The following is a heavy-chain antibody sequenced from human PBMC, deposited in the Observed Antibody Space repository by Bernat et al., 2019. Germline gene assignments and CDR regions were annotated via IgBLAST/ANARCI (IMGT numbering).Heavy chain of an antibody. Sequence: EVQLVQSGAEVKKPGESLKISCSGSGYNFASYWIGWVRQMPGKGLEWMGIIYPGDSDTRYSPSFQGQVTISADESISTAYLQWSSLKASDTAMYYCARRVGESISQFGFDYWGQGTLVTVSS. CDR1: GYNFASYW. V-gene: IGHV5-51*01. CDR3: ARRVGESISQFGFDY. J-gene: IGHJ4*02. CDR2: IYPGDSDT. D-gene: IGHD3-10*01.